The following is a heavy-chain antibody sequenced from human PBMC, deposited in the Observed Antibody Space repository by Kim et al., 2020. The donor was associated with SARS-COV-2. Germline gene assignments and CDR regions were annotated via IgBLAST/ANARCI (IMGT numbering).Heavy chain of an antibody. Sequence: GGSLRLSCSASGFTFSNYAMHWVRQAPGKGLEYVSGISSNGGSTYYADSVKDRFIISRDNSKNTLYLQMSSLRSEDTAVYYCVKERTNVWYDFDYWGQGTLVTVSS. J-gene: IGHJ4*02. V-gene: IGHV3-64D*06. D-gene: IGHD6-13*01. CDR2: ISSNGGST. CDR3: VKERTNVWYDFDY. CDR1: GFTFSNYA.